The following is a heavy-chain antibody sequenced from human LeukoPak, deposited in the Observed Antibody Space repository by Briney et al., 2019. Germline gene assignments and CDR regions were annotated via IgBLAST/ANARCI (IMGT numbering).Heavy chain of an antibody. Sequence: SETLSLTCTVSGGSASSGHYFWRWVRQPPGTGLEWIGYVHNNGDTNYNPSLERRVTISIDTSRTQVSLKLDSVTAADTAVYYCARTGYQGGYWGQGTLVTVSS. J-gene: IGHJ4*02. CDR3: ARTGYQGGY. D-gene: IGHD2-2*01. CDR2: VHNNGDT. CDR1: GGSASSGHYF. V-gene: IGHV4-61*01.